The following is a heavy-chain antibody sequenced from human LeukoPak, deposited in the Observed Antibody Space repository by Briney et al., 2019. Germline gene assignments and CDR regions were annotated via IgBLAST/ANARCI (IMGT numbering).Heavy chain of an antibody. CDR2: INPKTGGS. J-gene: IGHJ5*02. CDR1: GYSFTDYY. D-gene: IGHD2/OR15-2a*01. CDR3: ARDQGRTSGYILGWFDP. V-gene: IGHV1-2*02. Sequence: VASVRVSCKTSGYSFTDYYMHWLRQAPGQGLKWMGWINPKTGGSNAAQKFQGRVTLTRDTSISTAYMELRSLTSDDTAIYYCARDQGRTSGYILGWFDPWGQGTLVTVSS.